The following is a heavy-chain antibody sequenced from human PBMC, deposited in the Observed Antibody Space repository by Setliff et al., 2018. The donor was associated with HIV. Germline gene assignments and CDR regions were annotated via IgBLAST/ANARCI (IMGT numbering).Heavy chain of an antibody. V-gene: IGHV4-4*08. CDR2: MYISGST. CDR3: ARAINKAFDI. J-gene: IGHJ3*02. Sequence: SQTLSLTCSVSGVSINTYYWSWIRQPPGKGLEWIGHMYISGSTTYNPSLKSRVTLSVDTSRNQFSLNLSSVTAADTAVYYCARAINKAFDIWGQGTMVTVSS. CDR1: GVSINTYY.